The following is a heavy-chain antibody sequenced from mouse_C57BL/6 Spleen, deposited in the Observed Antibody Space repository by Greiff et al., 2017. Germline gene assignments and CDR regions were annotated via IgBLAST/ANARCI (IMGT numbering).Heavy chain of an antibody. V-gene: IGHV1-15*01. CDR1: GYTFTDYE. D-gene: IGHD2-3*01. CDR3: TRGYDGPYAMDY. Sequence: QVQLQQSGAELVRPGASVTLSCKASGYTFTDYEMHWVKQTPVHGLEWIGAIDPETGGTAYNQKFKGKAILTADKSSSTAYMELRSLTSEDSAVYYCTRGYDGPYAMDYWGQGTSVTVSS. CDR2: IDPETGGT. J-gene: IGHJ4*01.